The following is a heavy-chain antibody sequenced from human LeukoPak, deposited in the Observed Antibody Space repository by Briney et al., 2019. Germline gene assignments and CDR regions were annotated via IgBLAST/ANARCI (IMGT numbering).Heavy chain of an antibody. V-gene: IGHV4-61*09. J-gene: IGHJ6*03. CDR1: GGSISSSNW. CDR2: IHTSGNT. CDR3: ARDPGIMVRGSRRGYDGNYYYMDV. D-gene: IGHD3-10*01. Sequence: SGTLSLTCAVSGGSISSSNWWSWIRQPAGKGLEWIGHIHTSGNTNYNSSLKSRVTISVDTSKNQFSLKLSSVTAADTAVYYCARDPGIMVRGSRRGYDGNYYYMDVWGKGTTVTISS.